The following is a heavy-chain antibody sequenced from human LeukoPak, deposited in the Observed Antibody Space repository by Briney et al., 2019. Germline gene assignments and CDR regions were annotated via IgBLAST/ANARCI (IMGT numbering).Heavy chain of an antibody. D-gene: IGHD3-10*01. J-gene: IGHJ4*02. CDR2: IYYSGST. V-gene: IGHV4-39*07. Sequence: PSETLSLTCTVSGGSISSSSYYWGWIRQPPGKGLEWIGSIYYSGSTYYNPSLKSRFTISVDTSKNQFSLKLSSVTAADTAVYYCARGPKLLWFGEFRPLYYFDYWGQGTLVTVSS. CDR1: GGSISSSSYY. CDR3: ARGPKLLWFGEFRPLYYFDY.